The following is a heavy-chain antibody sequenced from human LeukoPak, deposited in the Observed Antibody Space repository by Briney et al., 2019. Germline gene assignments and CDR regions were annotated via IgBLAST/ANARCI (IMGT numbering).Heavy chain of an antibody. CDR2: FCYSGST. CDR3: ASDSGTRWYYY. J-gene: IGHJ4*02. V-gene: IGHV4-39*01. Sequence: PSETLSLTCTVSGASISSGTHCWGWIRQPPGKGLEWIGSFCYSGSTYYNPSLKSRVTISVDTSKNQLSLKLSSVTATDTAVYYCASDSGTRWYYYWGQGTLVTVSS. CDR1: GASISSGTHC. D-gene: IGHD5-12*01.